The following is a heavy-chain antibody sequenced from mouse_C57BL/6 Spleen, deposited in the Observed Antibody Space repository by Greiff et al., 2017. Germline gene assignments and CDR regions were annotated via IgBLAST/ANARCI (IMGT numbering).Heavy chain of an antibody. CDR2: IYPGDGDT. D-gene: IGHD1-1*02. CDR3: ASVTMVNYYAMDY. V-gene: IGHV1-82*01. Sequence: QVQLQQSGPELVKPGASVKISCKASGYAFSSSWMNWVKQRPGKGLEWIGRIYPGDGDTNYNGKFKGKATLTADKSSSTAYMQLSSLTSEDSAVYFCASVTMVNYYAMDYWGQGTSVTVSS. J-gene: IGHJ4*01. CDR1: GYAFSSSW.